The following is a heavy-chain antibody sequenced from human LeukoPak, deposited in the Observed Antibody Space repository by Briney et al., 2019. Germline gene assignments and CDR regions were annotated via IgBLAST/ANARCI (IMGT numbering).Heavy chain of an antibody. CDR1: GYTFTSYG. V-gene: IGHV1-18*01. J-gene: IGHJ4*02. D-gene: IGHD1-1*01. Sequence: GASEKVSCKASGYTFTSYGISWVRQAPGQGLEWMGWISTYNGNTNYAQKLQGRVTMTTDTSTSTAYMELRSLRSDDTAVYYCARDLFNWNDVVYFDYWGQGTLVTVSS. CDR3: ARDLFNWNDVVYFDY. CDR2: ISTYNGNT.